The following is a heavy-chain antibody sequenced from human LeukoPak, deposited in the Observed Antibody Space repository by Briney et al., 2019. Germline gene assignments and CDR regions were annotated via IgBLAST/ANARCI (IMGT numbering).Heavy chain of an antibody. V-gene: IGHV1-8*01. Sequence: ASVKVSCQASRYTFTNYDINWVRQATGQGLECIGWMNPNCGNTGYAQKFQGRVTMTRNTSISTAYMELSSLRPEDTAVYYCARNQFTRAVAGTGRFDPWGQGTLVTVSS. CDR3: ARNQFTRAVAGTGRFDP. J-gene: IGHJ5*02. CDR1: RYTFTNYD. D-gene: IGHD6-19*01. CDR2: MNPNCGNT.